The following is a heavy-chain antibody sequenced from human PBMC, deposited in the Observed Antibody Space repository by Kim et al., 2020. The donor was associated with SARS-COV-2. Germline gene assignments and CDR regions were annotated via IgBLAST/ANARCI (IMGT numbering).Heavy chain of an antibody. Sequence: YVDSVKRRFTISRDNSKNTLYLQMNSLRAEDTAVYYCAREGAGFGGRLDYWGQGTLVTVSS. J-gene: IGHJ4*02. V-gene: IGHV3-30*01. CDR3: AREGAGFGGRLDY. D-gene: IGHD2-15*01.